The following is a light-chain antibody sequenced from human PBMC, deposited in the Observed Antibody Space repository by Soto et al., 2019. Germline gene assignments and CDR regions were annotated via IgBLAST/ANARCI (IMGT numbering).Light chain of an antibody. Sequence: IPMTQSPSTLSASVGDRVTITCRASQSISSWLAWYQQKPGKAPKLLIYKASSLESGVPLRFSGSGSGTEFTLTISSLQTDDLATYYCQQYNTDTWTFGQGTKVEIK. CDR1: QSISSW. CDR3: QQYNTDTWT. CDR2: KAS. J-gene: IGKJ1*01. V-gene: IGKV1-5*03.